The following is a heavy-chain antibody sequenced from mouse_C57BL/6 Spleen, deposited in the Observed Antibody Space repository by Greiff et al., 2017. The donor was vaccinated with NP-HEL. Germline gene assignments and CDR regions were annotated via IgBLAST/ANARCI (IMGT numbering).Heavy chain of an antibody. D-gene: IGHD2-4*01. J-gene: IGHJ1*03. V-gene: IGHV1-59*01. CDR2: IDPSDSYT. Sequence: VQLQQPGAELVRPGTSVKLSCKASGYTFTSYWMHWVKQRPGQGLEWIGVIDPSDSYTNYNQKFKGKATLTVDTSSSTAYMQLSSLTSEDSAVYYCARRDYDYGYWYFDVWGTGTTVTVSS. CDR1: GYTFTSYW. CDR3: ARRDYDYGYWYFDV.